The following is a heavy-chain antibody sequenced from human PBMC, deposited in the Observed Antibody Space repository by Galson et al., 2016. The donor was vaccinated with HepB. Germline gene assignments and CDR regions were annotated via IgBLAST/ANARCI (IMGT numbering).Heavy chain of an antibody. D-gene: IGHD1-26*01. CDR1: GYTFTNYY. CDR2: IIPLFGTT. V-gene: IGHV1-69*13. CDR3: VRGPGMVGATGFDY. J-gene: IGHJ4*02. Sequence: SVKVSCKASGYTFTNYYMHWVRQAPGRGLEWMGGIIPLFGTTDYAQKFQGRITITADGSTSTAFMVLANLRSEDTAVYYCVRGPGMVGATGFDYWGQGTLVTVSS.